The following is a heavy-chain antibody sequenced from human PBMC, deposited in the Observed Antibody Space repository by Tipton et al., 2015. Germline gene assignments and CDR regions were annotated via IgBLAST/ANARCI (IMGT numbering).Heavy chain of an antibody. D-gene: IGHD3-3*01. J-gene: IGHJ4*02. Sequence: SLRLSCAASGFTFSNYHMSWIRQAPGKGLEWLSYIDSSGRTIYYTDSVKGRFTISRDNSKSTLYLQMNSLRAEDTAVYYCARGDDYYDFLLHNWGQGALVTVSS. V-gene: IGHV3-11*01. CDR2: IDSSGRTI. CDR1: GFTFSNYH. CDR3: ARGDDYYDFLLHN.